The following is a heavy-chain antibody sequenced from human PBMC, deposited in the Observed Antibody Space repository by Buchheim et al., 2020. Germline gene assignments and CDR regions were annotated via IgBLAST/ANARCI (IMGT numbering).Heavy chain of an antibody. J-gene: IGHJ4*02. Sequence: EVQLVESGGGLVQPGGSLRLSCAASGFTFGDFLMTWVRQAPGKGLEWVANINQGGNKKYYVDSVKGRFTISRDDAENSLYLQMNSLRAEDTAVYYCVRTPPGLGTGWLDYWGQGTL. CDR1: GFTFGDFL. CDR2: INQGGNKK. D-gene: IGHD6-19*01. V-gene: IGHV3-7*04. CDR3: VRTPPGLGTGWLDY.